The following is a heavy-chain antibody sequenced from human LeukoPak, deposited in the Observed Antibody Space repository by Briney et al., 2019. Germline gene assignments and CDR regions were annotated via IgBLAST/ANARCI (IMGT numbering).Heavy chain of an antibody. CDR3: ATTGELLLGDAFDI. CDR1: GFTFDDYA. V-gene: IGHV3-9*01. J-gene: IGHJ3*02. Sequence: GGSLRLSCAASGFTFDDYAMHWVRQAPGKGLEWVSGISWNSGSIGYADSVKGRFTISRDNAKNSLYLQMNSLRAEDTALYYCATTGELLLGDAFDIWGQGTMVTVSS. D-gene: IGHD1-26*01. CDR2: ISWNSGSI.